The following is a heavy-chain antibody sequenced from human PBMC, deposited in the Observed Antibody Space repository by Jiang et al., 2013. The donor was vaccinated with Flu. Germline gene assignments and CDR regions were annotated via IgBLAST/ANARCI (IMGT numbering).Heavy chain of an antibody. CDR3: ARDQKHCSSTSCYADYYFDY. V-gene: IGHV1-2*02. CDR2: INPNSGGT. D-gene: IGHD2-2*01. Sequence: GAEVKKPGASVKVSCKASGYTFTGYYMHWVRQAPGQGLEWMGWINPNSGGTNYAQKFQGRVTMTRDTSISTAYMELSRLRSDDTAVYYCARDQKHCSSTSCYADYYFDYWGQGTLVTVSS. J-gene: IGHJ4*02. CDR1: GYTFTGYY.